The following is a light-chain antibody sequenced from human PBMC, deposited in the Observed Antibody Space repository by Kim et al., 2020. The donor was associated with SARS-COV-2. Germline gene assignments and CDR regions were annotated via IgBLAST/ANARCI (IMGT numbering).Light chain of an antibody. Sequence: SYELTQPPSVSVAPGKTARISCGENNIGSKSVHWYQQKPGQAPVLVIYHDSDRPSGIPARFSGSNSGDTATLTISRVEAGDGADYYCQVWDTTSDLAVFG. CDR3: QVWDTTSDLAV. V-gene: IGLV3-21*01. CDR2: HDS. J-gene: IGLJ3*02. CDR1: NIGSKS.